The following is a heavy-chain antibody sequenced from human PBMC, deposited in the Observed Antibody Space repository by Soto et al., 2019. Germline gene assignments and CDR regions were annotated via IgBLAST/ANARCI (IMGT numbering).Heavy chain of an antibody. CDR2: IKSKTDGGTT. Sequence: LRLSCAASGFTFSNAWMNWVRQAPGKGLEWVGRIKSKTDGGTTDYAAPVKGRFTISRDDSKNTLYLQMNSLKTEDTAVYYCTTDPPPEPDSSGYYWSAYWGQGTLVTVSS. D-gene: IGHD3-22*01. CDR3: TTDPPPEPDSSGYYWSAY. J-gene: IGHJ4*02. CDR1: GFTFSNAW. V-gene: IGHV3-15*07.